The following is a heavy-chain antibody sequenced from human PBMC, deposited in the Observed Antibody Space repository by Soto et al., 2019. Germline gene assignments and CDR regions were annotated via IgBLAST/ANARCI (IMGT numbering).Heavy chain of an antibody. V-gene: IGHV1-18*04. CDR1: GYTFTSYG. D-gene: IGHD3-22*01. CDR3: ARAHDSSQDDYYYGMDV. CDR2: ISAYNGNT. Sequence: ASVKVSCKASGYTFTSYGISWVRQAPGQGLEWMGWISAYNGNTNYAQQLQGRVTMTTDTSTSTAYMELRSLRSDDTAVYYCARAHDSSQDDYYYGMDVWGQGTTGTVSS. J-gene: IGHJ6*02.